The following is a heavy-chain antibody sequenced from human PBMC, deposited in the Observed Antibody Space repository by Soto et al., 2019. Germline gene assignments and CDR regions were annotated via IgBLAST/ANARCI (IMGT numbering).Heavy chain of an antibody. CDR2: ISSSGAST. J-gene: IGHJ3*02. D-gene: IGHD3-3*01. V-gene: IGHV3-23*01. CDR3: AKGPTIFGVVISYSFYYGLDI. Sequence: EVQLLESGGGLVQPGGSLRLSCAASRLPFSSYAMSWVRQAPGKGLEWVSAISSSGASTYSADSVKGRFTISRDNSKNTLYLQMNSLRAEDTAVYYCAKGPTIFGVVISYSFYYGLDIW. CDR1: RLPFSSYA.